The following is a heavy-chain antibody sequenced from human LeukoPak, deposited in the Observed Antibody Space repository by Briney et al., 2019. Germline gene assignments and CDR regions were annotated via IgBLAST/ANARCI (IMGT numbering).Heavy chain of an antibody. CDR3: ARDKGLAPHHDAFDI. V-gene: IGHV1-69*04. CDR2: IIPILGIA. J-gene: IGHJ3*02. D-gene: IGHD6-6*01. CDR1: GGTFSSYT. Sequence: SVKVPCKASGGTFSSYTISWVRQAPGQGLEWMGRIIPILGIANYAQKFQGRVTITADKSTSTAYMELSSLRSEDTAVYYCARDKGLAPHHDAFDIWGQGTMVTVSS.